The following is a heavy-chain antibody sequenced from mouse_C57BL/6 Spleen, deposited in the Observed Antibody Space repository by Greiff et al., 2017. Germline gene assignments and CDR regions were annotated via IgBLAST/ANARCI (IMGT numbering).Heavy chain of an antibody. J-gene: IGHJ3*01. D-gene: IGHD2-4*01. CDR2: ISSGGSYT. CDR3: ARHEDYDEGFAY. Sequence: EVKLVESGGDLVKPGGSLKLSCAASGFTFSSYGMSWVRQTPDKRLEWVATISSGGSYTYYPDSVKGRFTISRDNAKNTLYLQMSSLKSEDTAMYYCARHEDYDEGFAYWGQGTLVTVSA. V-gene: IGHV5-6*02. CDR1: GFTFSSYG.